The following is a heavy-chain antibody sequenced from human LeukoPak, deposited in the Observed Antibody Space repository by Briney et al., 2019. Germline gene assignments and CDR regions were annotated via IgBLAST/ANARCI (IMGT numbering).Heavy chain of an antibody. CDR3: AREGGYSYGYGLNY. CDR1: GYTFTSYD. Sequence: ASVKVSCKASGYTFTSYDINWARQATGQGLEWMGWMNPNSGNTGYAQKFQGRVTITRNTSISTAYMELSSLRSEDTAVYYCAREGGYSYGYGLNYWGQGTLVTVSS. D-gene: IGHD5-18*01. J-gene: IGHJ4*02. V-gene: IGHV1-8*03. CDR2: MNPNSGNT.